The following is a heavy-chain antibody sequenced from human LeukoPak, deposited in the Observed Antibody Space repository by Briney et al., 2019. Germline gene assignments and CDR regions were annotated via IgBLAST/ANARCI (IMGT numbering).Heavy chain of an antibody. CDR1: GGSFSGYY. Sequence: SETLSLTCAVYGGSFSGYYWSWIRQPPGKGLEWIGEINHSGSTNYNPSLKSRVTISVDTSKNQFSLKLSSVTAADTAVYYCARGRDGGGYDYVWGSYRPRNWFDHWGQGTLVTVSS. CDR3: ARGRDGGGYDYVWGSYRPRNWFDH. D-gene: IGHD3-16*02. J-gene: IGHJ5*02. V-gene: IGHV4-34*01. CDR2: INHSGST.